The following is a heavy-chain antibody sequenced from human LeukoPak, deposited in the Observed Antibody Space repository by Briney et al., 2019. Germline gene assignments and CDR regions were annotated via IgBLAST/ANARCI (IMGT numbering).Heavy chain of an antibody. D-gene: IGHD4-11*01. J-gene: IGHJ6*03. V-gene: IGHV4-38-2*02. Sequence: SETLSLTCTVSGYSISSGYYWGWIRQPPGKGLEWIGSIYYSGSTYYNPSLKSRVTISVDTSKNQFSLKLSSVTAADTAVYYCARVATVTTTLIRYYYYYYMDVWGKGTTVTVSS. CDR3: ARVATVTTTLIRYYYYYYMDV. CDR2: IYYSGST. CDR1: GYSISSGYY.